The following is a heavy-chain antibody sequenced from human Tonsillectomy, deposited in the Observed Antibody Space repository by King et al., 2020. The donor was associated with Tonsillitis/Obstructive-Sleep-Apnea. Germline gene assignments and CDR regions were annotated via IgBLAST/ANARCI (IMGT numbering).Heavy chain of an antibody. CDR3: TRHIRGYQGFDY. Sequence: VQLVESGGGLVKPGGSLRLSCAASGFTFSNAWMNWVRQAPGKGLEWVGRIKSKTDGGTTDYAAPVKGRFTISRDDSKNTLYLQMNSLKTEDTAVYYCTRHIRGYQGFDYWGQGTLVTVSS. CDR2: IKSKTDGGTT. J-gene: IGHJ4*02. D-gene: IGHD3-22*01. V-gene: IGHV3-15*07. CDR1: GFTFSNAW.